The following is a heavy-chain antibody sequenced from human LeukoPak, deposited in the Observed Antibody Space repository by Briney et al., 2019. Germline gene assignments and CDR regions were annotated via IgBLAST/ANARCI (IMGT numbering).Heavy chain of an antibody. CDR1: GYTFISYG. J-gene: IGHJ4*02. CDR3: ARDQMRKTDTNIAVAGMNFGY. V-gene: IGHV1-18*01. Sequence: GASVKVSCKASGYTFISYGISWVRQAPGQGLEWMGWISAYNGNTNYAQKLQGRVTMTTDTSTSTAYMELRSLRSDDTAVYYCARDQMRKTDTNIAVAGMNFGYWGQGTLVTVSS. CDR2: ISAYNGNT. D-gene: IGHD6-19*01.